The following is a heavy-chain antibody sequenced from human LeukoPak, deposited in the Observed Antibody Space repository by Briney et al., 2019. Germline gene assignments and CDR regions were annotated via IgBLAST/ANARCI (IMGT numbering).Heavy chain of an antibody. CDR2: ISSSGSTK. CDR1: GFTFSSYG. Sequence: PGGSLRLSCAASGFTFSSYGMSWVRQAPGKGLEWISFISSSGSTKYYADSVKGRFTISRDTTQNSLFLQMNSLRAEDTALYYCARERTPKHYYGSGTYDRYFDHWGQGTLVTVSS. V-gene: IGHV3-48*04. D-gene: IGHD3-10*01. J-gene: IGHJ4*02. CDR3: ARERTPKHYYGSGTYDRYFDH.